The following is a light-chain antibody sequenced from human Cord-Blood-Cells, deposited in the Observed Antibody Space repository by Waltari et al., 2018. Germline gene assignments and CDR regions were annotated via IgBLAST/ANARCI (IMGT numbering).Light chain of an antibody. J-gene: IGKJ4*01. V-gene: IGKV3-20*01. CDR1: RSVISSY. CDR3: QQYGSSPPT. CDR2: GAS. Sequence: EVVLTQSPGTLSLSRGERATLSCRDSRSVISSYVAWYQQKPGQAPRLLIYGASRRAPGIPDRFSGSGSGTDFTLSIRRMEPEDFAVYYCQQYGSSPPTVGGGTKVEIK.